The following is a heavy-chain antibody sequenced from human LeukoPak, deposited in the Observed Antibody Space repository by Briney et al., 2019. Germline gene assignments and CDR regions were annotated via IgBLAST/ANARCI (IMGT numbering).Heavy chain of an antibody. CDR2: IKQDGSEK. D-gene: IGHD3-22*01. J-gene: IGHJ4*02. CDR3: ARDLYRIVVVPHYFDY. V-gene: IGHV3-7*01. CDR1: GFTFSSYA. Sequence: GGSLRLSCAASGFTFSSYAMHWVRQAPGKGLEWVANIKQDGSEKYYVDSVKGRFTISRDNAKNSLYLQMNSLRAEDTAVYYCARDLYRIVVVPHYFDYWGQGTLVTVS.